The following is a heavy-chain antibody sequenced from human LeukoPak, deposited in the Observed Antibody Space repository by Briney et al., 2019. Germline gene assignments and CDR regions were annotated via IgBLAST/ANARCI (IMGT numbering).Heavy chain of an antibody. CDR2: ISGGNHI. Sequence: GGSLRLSCGASGFTFSSYAMSWVRQAPGKGLEWVSSISGGNHIYYADSVKGRFTISRDNARSSLSLQMNALRAEDTAVYYCAYSSSWSFDYLGQGTLVTVSS. CDR1: GFTFSSYA. J-gene: IGHJ4*02. D-gene: IGHD6-13*01. CDR3: AYSSSWSFDY. V-gene: IGHV3-21*06.